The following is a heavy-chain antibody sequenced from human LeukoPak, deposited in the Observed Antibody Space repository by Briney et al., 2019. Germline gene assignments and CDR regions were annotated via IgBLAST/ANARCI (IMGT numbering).Heavy chain of an antibody. CDR2: ISYDGSNK. V-gene: IGHV3-30-3*01. D-gene: IGHD2-15*01. J-gene: IGHJ2*01. CDR3: ARADLVVVVPATLGSVRYFDL. CDR1: GFTFSSYA. Sequence: PGGSLRLSCAVSGFTFSSYAMHWVRQAPGRGREWGAVISYDGSNKYYAESVKGRFTISRDNSKNTLYLQMNSLRAEDTAVYYCARADLVVVVPATLGSVRYFDLWGRGTLVTVSS.